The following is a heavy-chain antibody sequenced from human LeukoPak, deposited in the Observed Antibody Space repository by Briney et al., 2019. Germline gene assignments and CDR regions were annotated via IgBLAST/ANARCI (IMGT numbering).Heavy chain of an antibody. D-gene: IGHD2-15*01. V-gene: IGHV4-34*01. CDR3: ARGPGSSPNCFDP. CDR2: INHSGST. Sequence: SETLSLTCAVYGGSLSGSYWSWIRQPPGKGLEWIGEINHSGSTNYNPSLKSRVTISVDTSKNQFSLKLSSVTAADTAVYYCARGPGSSPNCFDPWGQGTLVSVSS. J-gene: IGHJ5*02. CDR1: GGSLSGSY.